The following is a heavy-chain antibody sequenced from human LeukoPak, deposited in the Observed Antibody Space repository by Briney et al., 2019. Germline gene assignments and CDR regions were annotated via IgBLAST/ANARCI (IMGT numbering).Heavy chain of an antibody. V-gene: IGHV4-34*01. Sequence: SETLSLTCAVYGGSFSGYYWSWIRQPPGKGLEWIGEINHSGITNYNPSLKSRVTISVDTSKNQFSLKVSSVTGADKAVYYCARGGYSRGLSTRFFDYWGQGTLVTVSS. D-gene: IGHD6-19*01. CDR2: INHSGIT. J-gene: IGHJ4*02. CDR1: GGSFSGYY. CDR3: ARGGYSRGLSTRFFDY.